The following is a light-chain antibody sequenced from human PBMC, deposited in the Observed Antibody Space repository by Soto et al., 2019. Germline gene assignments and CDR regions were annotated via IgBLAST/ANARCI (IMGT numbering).Light chain of an antibody. J-gene: IGKJ1*01. CDR2: DAS. V-gene: IGKV1-5*01. Sequence: DIQMTQSPSTLSESVGDRVTITCRASQSISNWLAWYQQKPEKAPKLLIYDASSLESGVPSRFSGSRSGTEFTLTIGSLQPDDFATYYCQQYNSYPWTFGQGTKVEIK. CDR1: QSISNW. CDR3: QQYNSYPWT.